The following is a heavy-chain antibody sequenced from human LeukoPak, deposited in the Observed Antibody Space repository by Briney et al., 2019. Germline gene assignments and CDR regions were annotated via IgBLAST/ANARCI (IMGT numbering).Heavy chain of an antibody. J-gene: IGHJ4*02. D-gene: IGHD5-24*01. CDR1: GGSINSYY. CDR3: TRRCKDSYTLYCFDY. Sequence: SETLSLTCTVCGGSINSYYWSWLRQPPGKGLEWLGHMYYRGGTNYNPSLKSRVTISVDTSKNQFSLKLSSVTAADTAVYYCTRRCKDSYTLYCFDYWGQGTLVTVSS. CDR2: MYYRGGT. V-gene: IGHV4-59*01.